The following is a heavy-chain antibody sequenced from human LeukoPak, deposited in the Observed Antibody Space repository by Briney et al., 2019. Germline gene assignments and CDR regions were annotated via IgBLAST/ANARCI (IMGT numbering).Heavy chain of an antibody. J-gene: IGHJ6*02. CDR1: GFTFSSYS. Sequence: PGGSLRLSCAASGFTFSSYSMNWFRQAPGKGLEWVSSISSSSSYIYYADSVKGRFTISRDNARNSLYLQMNSLRAEDTAVYYCARDLVGIPNDYYGMDVWGQGTTVTVSS. V-gene: IGHV3-21*01. D-gene: IGHD1-26*01. CDR3: ARDLVGIPNDYYGMDV. CDR2: ISSSSSYI.